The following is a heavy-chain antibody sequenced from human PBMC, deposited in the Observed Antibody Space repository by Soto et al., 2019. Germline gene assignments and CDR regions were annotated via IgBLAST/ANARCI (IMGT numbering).Heavy chain of an antibody. CDR1: GGSFSGSY. D-gene: IGHD3-10*01. CDR2: INHSGNI. Sequence: PSETLSLTCAVYGGSFSGSYWTWIRQPPGKGLEWIGEINHSGNISYSPSLESRITMSVDTSKNQFSLKLSSVTAADTAAYYCARHVGDGWFGEFTTYMDVWGKGTTVTVSS. V-gene: IGHV4-34*01. J-gene: IGHJ6*03. CDR3: ARHVGDGWFGEFTTYMDV.